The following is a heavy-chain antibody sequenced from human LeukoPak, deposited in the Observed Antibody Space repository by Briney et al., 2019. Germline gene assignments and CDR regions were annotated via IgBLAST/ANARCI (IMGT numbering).Heavy chain of an antibody. CDR2: IYSSGST. CDR3: ARDVVGSVDY. V-gene: IGHV4-4*07. CDR1: GGSISNSY. D-gene: IGHD1-26*01. Sequence: SETLSLTCSVSGGSISNSYWSWIRQPAGKGLEWIGRIYSSGSTTYNPSLKSRVTLSVDTPKNQFSLKLSSVTAADTAVYYCARDVVGSVDYWGQGTLVTVSS. J-gene: IGHJ4*02.